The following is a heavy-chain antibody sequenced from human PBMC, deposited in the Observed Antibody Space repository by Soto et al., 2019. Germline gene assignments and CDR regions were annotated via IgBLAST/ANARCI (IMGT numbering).Heavy chain of an antibody. D-gene: IGHD1-26*01. CDR3: ARGGGDELGPDY. CDR1: GGSISSSSYY. Sequence: SETLSLTCTVSGGSISSSSYYWGWIRQPPGKGLEWIGSIYYSGSTYYNPSLKSRVTISVDTSKNQFSLKLSSVTAADTAVYYCARGGGDELGPDYWGQGTLVTVSS. V-gene: IGHV4-39*01. J-gene: IGHJ4*02. CDR2: IYYSGST.